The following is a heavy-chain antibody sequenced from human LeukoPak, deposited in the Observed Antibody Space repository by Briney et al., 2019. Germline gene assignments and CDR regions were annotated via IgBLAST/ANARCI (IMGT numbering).Heavy chain of an antibody. D-gene: IGHD1-26*01. CDR3: ASPPPYSGSYYGHFQH. V-gene: IGHV4-39*01. Sequence: SETLSLTCTVSGGSISSSDYFWGWIRQPPGKGLEWIGSIYYSGSTYYNPSLKSRVTISVDTSKNQFSLKLSSMTAADTAVYYCASPPPYSGSYYGHFQHWGQGTLVTVSS. J-gene: IGHJ1*01. CDR2: IYYSGST. CDR1: GGSISSSDYF.